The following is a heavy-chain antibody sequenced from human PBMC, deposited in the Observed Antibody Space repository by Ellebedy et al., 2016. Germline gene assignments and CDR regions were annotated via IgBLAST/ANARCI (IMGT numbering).Heavy chain of an antibody. CDR2: VYPGDPDT. V-gene: IGHV5-51*01. D-gene: IGHD6-6*01. Sequence: GESLKISCEATGYSFTSHWIGWVRQMPGRGLEWMGIVYPGDPDTRYSPSFQGQVTISVDKSSSAAYLQWSSLKVSDTATYYCARSLYGSSPPGMDVWGQGTSVTVSS. CDR1: GYSFTSHW. J-gene: IGHJ6*02. CDR3: ARSLYGSSPPGMDV.